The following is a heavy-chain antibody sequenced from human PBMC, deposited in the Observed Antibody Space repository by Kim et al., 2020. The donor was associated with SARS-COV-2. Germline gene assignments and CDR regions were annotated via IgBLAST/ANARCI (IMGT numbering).Heavy chain of an antibody. CDR2: IYYSGST. D-gene: IGHD5-18*01. V-gene: IGHV4-39*07. CDR3: ARGYSYDYGMDV. J-gene: IGHJ6*02. CDR1: GGSISSSSYY. Sequence: SETLSLTCTVSGGSISSSSYYWGWIRQPPGKGLEWIGSIYYSGSTYYNPSLKSRVTISVDTSKNQFSLKLSSVTAADTAVYYCARGYSYDYGMDVWGQGTTVTVSS.